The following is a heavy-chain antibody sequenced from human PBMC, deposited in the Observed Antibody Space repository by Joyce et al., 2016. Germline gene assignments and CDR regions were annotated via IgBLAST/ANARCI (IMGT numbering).Heavy chain of an antibody. J-gene: IGHJ4*02. V-gene: IGHV1-2*02. CDR1: GYTFTDYY. CDR3: ATSWRTGIDSPY. CDR2: INPKNGGT. Sequence: QVQLVQSGAEVKKPGASVQVSCKTSGYTFTDYYIHWVRQAPGQGLEWMGWINPKNGGTKYAQRLQGRVTLTRDTSISAAYMELSTLTSDDTAVYYCATSWRTGIDSPYWGQGTLVIVSS. D-gene: IGHD1-1*01.